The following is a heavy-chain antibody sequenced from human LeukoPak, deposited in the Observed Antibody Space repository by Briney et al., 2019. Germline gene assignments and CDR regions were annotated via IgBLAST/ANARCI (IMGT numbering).Heavy chain of an antibody. CDR2: IDQSGRA. V-gene: IGHV4-34*01. D-gene: IGHD4-23*01. J-gene: IGHJ4*02. Sequence: PSETLSLTCAAYGGSFSGYFWTWIRQPPGKGLEWIGEIDQSGRANYNPSLKTRVTISVDTSKNQFSLKLSSVTAADTAVYYCARVSLNSYGGVFYFDYWGQGTLVTVSS. CDR3: ARVSLNSYGGVFYFDY. CDR1: GGSFSGYF.